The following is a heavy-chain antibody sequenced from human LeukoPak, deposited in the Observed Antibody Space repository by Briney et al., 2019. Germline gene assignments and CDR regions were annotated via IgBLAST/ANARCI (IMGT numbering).Heavy chain of an antibody. CDR2: IYSGCST. D-gene: IGHD3-3*01. Sequence: GGSLRLSCAAYGFTVSSNYMSWVRQAPGKGLEWVSVIYSGCSTYYADSVKGRFTISRDNSKNTLYLQMNSLRAEDTDVYYCARDVIYDFWSGSKGTFDYWGQGTLVTVSS. CDR1: GFTVSSNY. V-gene: IGHV3-66*02. CDR3: ARDVIYDFWSGSKGTFDY. J-gene: IGHJ4*02.